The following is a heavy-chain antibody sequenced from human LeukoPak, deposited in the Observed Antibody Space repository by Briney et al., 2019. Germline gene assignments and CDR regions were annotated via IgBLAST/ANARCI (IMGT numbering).Heavy chain of an antibody. CDR1: GVSINDGYYY. D-gene: IGHD3-9*01. V-gene: IGHV4-31*03. Sequence: SETLSLTCTVSGVSINDGYYYWTWIRQRPETGLEWIGNISYSGRTHYNPSLESRITMSVDTSKNQFTLRLRSVTAADTAVYYCATSGPVTGRFDYWGQGTLVAASS. CDR3: ATSGPVTGRFDY. CDR2: ISYSGRT. J-gene: IGHJ4*02.